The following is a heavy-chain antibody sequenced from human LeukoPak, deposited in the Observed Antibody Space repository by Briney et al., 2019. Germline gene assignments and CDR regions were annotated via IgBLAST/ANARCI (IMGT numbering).Heavy chain of an antibody. CDR3: ARDFRGGYDFWSGYYTPYYFDY. CDR2: IYHSGST. CDR1: GGSISSSNW. D-gene: IGHD3-3*01. J-gene: IGHJ4*02. Sequence: SGTLSLTCAVSGGSISSSNWWSWVRQPPGKGLEWIGEIYHSGSTNYNPSLKSRVTISVDTSKNHFSLKLSSVTAADTAVYYCARDFRGGYDFWSGYYTPYYFDYWGQGTLVTVSP. V-gene: IGHV4-4*02.